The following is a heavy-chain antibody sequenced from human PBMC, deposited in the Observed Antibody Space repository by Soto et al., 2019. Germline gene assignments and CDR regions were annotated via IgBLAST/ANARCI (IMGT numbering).Heavy chain of an antibody. CDR3: AKSLLWFGELFRAEYYYYYGMDV. Sequence: GGSLRLSCAASGFTVSSYGMHWVRQAPGKGLEWVAVISYDGSNKYYADSVKGRFTISRDNSKNTLYLQMNSLRAEDTAVYYCAKSLLWFGELFRAEYYYYYGMDVWGQGTTVTVSS. CDR2: ISYDGSNK. V-gene: IGHV3-30*18. CDR1: GFTVSSYG. D-gene: IGHD3-10*01. J-gene: IGHJ6*02.